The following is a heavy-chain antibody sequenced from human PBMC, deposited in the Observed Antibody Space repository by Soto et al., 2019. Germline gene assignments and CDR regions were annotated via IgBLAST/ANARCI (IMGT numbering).Heavy chain of an antibody. CDR1: GFTFDDYA. CDR3: ARGRTVNFYGMDV. Sequence: EVQLVESGGGLVQPGRSLRLSCAASGFTFDDYAMHWVRQAPGKGLEWVSGISWNSGSIGYADSVKGRFTISRDNAKNSLYLQMNSLRAEDTALYYCARGRTVNFYGMDVWGQGTTVTVSS. CDR2: ISWNSGSI. V-gene: IGHV3-9*01. J-gene: IGHJ6*02. D-gene: IGHD4-17*01.